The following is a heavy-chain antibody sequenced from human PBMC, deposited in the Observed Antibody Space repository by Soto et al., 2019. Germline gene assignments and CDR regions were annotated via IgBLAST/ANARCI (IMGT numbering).Heavy chain of an antibody. CDR1: GFTFSSYW. D-gene: IGHD2-2*01. CDR2: IKQDGSEK. Sequence: GGSLRLSCAASGFTFSSYWMSWVRQAPGKGLEWVANIKQDGSEKYYVDSVKGRFTISRDNAKNSLYLQMNSLRAEDTAVYYCARDVIVVVPAAIDVWGQGTTVTVS. V-gene: IGHV3-7*01. CDR3: ARDVIVVVPAAIDV. J-gene: IGHJ6*02.